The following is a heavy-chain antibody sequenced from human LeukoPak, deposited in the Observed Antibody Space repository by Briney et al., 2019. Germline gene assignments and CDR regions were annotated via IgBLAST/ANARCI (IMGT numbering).Heavy chain of an antibody. D-gene: IGHD3-9*01. J-gene: IGHJ4*02. CDR3: ARHPTYYDILTGYPAQGQFDY. Sequence: SETLSLTCTVSGDSISTSNSYWGWIRQPPGKGLEWIGSIYYSGSTYYNPSLKSRVTISVDTSKNQFSLKLSSVTAADTAVYYCARHPTYYDILTGYPAQGQFDYWGQGTLVTVSS. CDR1: GDSISTSNSY. CDR2: IYYSGST. V-gene: IGHV4-39*01.